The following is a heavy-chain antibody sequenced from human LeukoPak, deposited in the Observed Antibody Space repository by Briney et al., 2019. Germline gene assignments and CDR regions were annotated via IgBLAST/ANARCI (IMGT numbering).Heavy chain of an antibody. CDR3: ARDTTITIFGVVITLPDY. D-gene: IGHD3-3*01. CDR2: ISYDGSNK. CDR1: GFTFSSYA. Sequence: GGSLRLSCAASGFTFSSYAMHWVRQAPGKGLEWVAVISYDGSNKYYADSVKGRFTISRDNSKNTLYLQMNSPRAEDTAVYYCARDTTITIFGVVITLPDYWGQGTLVTVSS. J-gene: IGHJ4*02. V-gene: IGHV3-30-3*01.